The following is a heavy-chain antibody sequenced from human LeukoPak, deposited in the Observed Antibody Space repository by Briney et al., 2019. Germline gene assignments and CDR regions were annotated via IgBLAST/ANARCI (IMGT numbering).Heavy chain of an antibody. CDR2: ISGSNSPI. V-gene: IGHV3-48*01. J-gene: IGHJ4*02. D-gene: IGHD2-21*01. CDR3: ARVRDAYNYFHY. CDR1: GFTLSSYA. Sequence: GGSLRLSCAASGFTLSSYAMNWVRQAPGKGLEWVSYISGSNSPIYYADSVKGRFTISRDNAKNSLYLQMDSLRAEDTAIYYCARVRDAYNYFHYWGQGTLVTVSS.